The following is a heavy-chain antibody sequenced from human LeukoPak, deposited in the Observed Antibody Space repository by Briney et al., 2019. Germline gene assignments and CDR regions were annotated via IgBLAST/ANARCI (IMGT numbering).Heavy chain of an antibody. D-gene: IGHD4-17*01. J-gene: IGHJ4*02. V-gene: IGHV4-34*01. CDR2: INHSGST. CDR3: ARVETTVTSFDY. CDR1: GGSFSGYY. Sequence: SETLSLTCAVYGGSFSGYYWSWIRQPPGKGLEWIGEINHSGSTNYNPSLTSRVTISVDTSKNQFSLKLSSVTAADTAVYYCARVETTVTSFDYWGQGTLVTVSS.